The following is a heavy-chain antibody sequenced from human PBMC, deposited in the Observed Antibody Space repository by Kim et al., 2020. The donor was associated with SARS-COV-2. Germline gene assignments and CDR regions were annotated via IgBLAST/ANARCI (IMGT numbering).Heavy chain of an antibody. CDR2: ISNSGTV. D-gene: IGHD6-19*01. V-gene: IGHV4-59*08. J-gene: IGHJ1*01. CDR3: ARRGHSSGWGPLDT. Sequence: SETLSLTCNVSGASMSRYYWTWIRQPPGKGLEWIGYISNSGTVNYNLSLKSRVTISRDTSKNLLSLNLTSVTAADTAVYYCARRGHSSGWGPLDTWGQGT. CDR1: GASMSRYY.